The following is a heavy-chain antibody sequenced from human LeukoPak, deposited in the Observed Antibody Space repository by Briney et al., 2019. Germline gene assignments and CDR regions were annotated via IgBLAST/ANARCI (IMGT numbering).Heavy chain of an antibody. D-gene: IGHD3-16*01. Sequence: PSETLSLTCTVSGYSISSGYYWGWIRQPPGKGLEWIGSIYHSGSTYYNPSLKSRVTISVDTSKNQFSLKLSSVTAADTAVYYCARERRVWGAYYYYMDVWGKGTTVTVSS. CDR2: IYHSGST. V-gene: IGHV4-38-2*02. J-gene: IGHJ6*03. CDR3: ARERRVWGAYYYYMDV. CDR1: GYSISSGYY.